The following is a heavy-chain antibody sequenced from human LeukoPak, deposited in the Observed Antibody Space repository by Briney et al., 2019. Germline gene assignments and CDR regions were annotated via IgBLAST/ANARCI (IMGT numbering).Heavy chain of an antibody. V-gene: IGHV3-9*01. CDR3: ARDWCSSGCQAVFDY. Sequence: GGSLRLSCAASGFTFDDYAMHWVRQAPGKGLEWVSGISWKSDRIGYADSVKGRFTISRDNAKNSLYLQMNSLRAEDTAVYYCARDWCSSGCQAVFDYWGQGTLVTVSS. J-gene: IGHJ4*02. D-gene: IGHD6-19*01. CDR2: ISWKSDRI. CDR1: GFTFDDYA.